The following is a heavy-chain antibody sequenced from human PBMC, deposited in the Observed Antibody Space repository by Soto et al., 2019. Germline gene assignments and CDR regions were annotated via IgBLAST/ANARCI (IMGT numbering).Heavy chain of an antibody. V-gene: IGHV3-30-3*01. J-gene: IGHJ4*02. CDR3: AREGSFFDYDFLRGYYTFCGVDY. D-gene: IGHD3-3*01. CDR2: ISYDGSNK. Sequence: QVQLVESGGGVVQPGRSLRLSCAASGFTFSSYAMHWVRQAPGKGLEWVAGISYDGSNKYYADSVKGRFTISRDNSKNPLYMQMNSLRAEETAVYYCAREGSFFDYDFLRGYYTFCGVDYWGPGTLVTVSS. CDR1: GFTFSSYA.